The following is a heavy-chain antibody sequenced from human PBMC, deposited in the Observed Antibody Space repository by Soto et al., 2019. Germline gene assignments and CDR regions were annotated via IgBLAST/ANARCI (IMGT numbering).Heavy chain of an antibody. J-gene: IGHJ4*02. CDR3: ARGTYSGSYSGVDY. CDR2: IYYSGST. CDR1: GGSISGDGYS. V-gene: IGHV4-30-2*05. D-gene: IGHD1-26*01. Sequence: SETLSLTCAVAGGSISGDGYSWIWIQQPPGKGLEWIGYIYYSGSTYYNPSLKSRVTISVDTSKNQFSLKLSSVTAADTAVYYCARGTYSGSYSGVDYWGQGTLVTVSS.